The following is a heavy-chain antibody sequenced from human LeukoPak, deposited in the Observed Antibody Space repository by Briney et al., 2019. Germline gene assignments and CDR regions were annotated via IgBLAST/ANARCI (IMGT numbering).Heavy chain of an antibody. V-gene: IGHV1-8*01. CDR1: GYTFTSYD. D-gene: IGHD6-25*01. Sequence: ASVKVSCKASGYTFTSYDINWVRQATGQGLEWMGWLNPNSGNTGYAQKFQGRVTMTRNTSISTAYMELSSLRSEDTAVYYCARGRRIAAQRWFDPWGQGTLVTVSS. J-gene: IGHJ5*02. CDR3: ARGRRIAAQRWFDP. CDR2: LNPNSGNT.